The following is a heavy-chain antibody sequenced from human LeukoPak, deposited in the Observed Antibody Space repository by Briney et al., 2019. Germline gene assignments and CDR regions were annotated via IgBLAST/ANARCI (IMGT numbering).Heavy chain of an antibody. V-gene: IGHV3-74*01. J-gene: IGHJ4*02. CDR3: VRDNRSYNFDY. CDR1: GFTFSSYA. D-gene: IGHD1-26*01. CDR2: IRSDGSTT. Sequence: GGSLRLSCAASGFTFSSYAMSWVRQAPGKGLVWVSCIRSDGSTTSIADSAKGRFTISRDNAKNTVYLQMNSLRAEDTAVYYCVRDNRSYNFDYWGQGTWSPSPQ.